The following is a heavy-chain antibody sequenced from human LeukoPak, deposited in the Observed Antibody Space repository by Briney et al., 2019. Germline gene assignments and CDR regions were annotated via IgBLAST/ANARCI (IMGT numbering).Heavy chain of an antibody. CDR2: IRSKTYGGTG. Sequence: GGSLRLSCTASGFTFGDYAMNWFRQAPGKGLEWVGFIRSKTYGGTGEYAASVKGRFTISRDDSKNTLYLQMNSLKTEDTAVYYCTTDPISSAGSWYSPGRTPENWFDPWGQGTLVTVSS. CDR1: GFTFGDYA. CDR3: TTDPISSAGSWYSPGRTPENWFDP. V-gene: IGHV3-49*03. D-gene: IGHD6-13*01. J-gene: IGHJ5*02.